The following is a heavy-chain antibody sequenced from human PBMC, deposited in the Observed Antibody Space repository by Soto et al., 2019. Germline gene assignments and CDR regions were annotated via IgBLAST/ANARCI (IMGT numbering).Heavy chain of an antibody. Sequence: GASVKVSCKASGGTFDNYAVSWVRQAPGQGLEWMGGIIPMFETVNYAQRFQGRLTIAADESTSTAYMELTSLTSADTAIYFCARGLRTCNYGMDVWGQGTTVTVSS. D-gene: IGHD2-15*01. CDR3: ARGLRTCNYGMDV. J-gene: IGHJ6*02. CDR1: GGTFDNYA. V-gene: IGHV1-69*13. CDR2: IIPMFETV.